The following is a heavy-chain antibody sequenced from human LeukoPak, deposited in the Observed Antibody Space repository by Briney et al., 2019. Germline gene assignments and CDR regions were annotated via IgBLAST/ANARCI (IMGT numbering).Heavy chain of an antibody. V-gene: IGHV3-23*01. J-gene: IGHJ4*02. Sequence: GGSLRLSCAASGFTFDDYTMHWVRQAPGKGLDWVSRISGSGGSTFYADSVKGRFTISRDNSKNTLYLQMNSLRAEDTAIYYCAKLGDSSLRFIDYWGQGALVTVSS. D-gene: IGHD3-3*01. CDR2: ISGSGGST. CDR3: AKLGDSSLRFIDY. CDR1: GFTFDDYT.